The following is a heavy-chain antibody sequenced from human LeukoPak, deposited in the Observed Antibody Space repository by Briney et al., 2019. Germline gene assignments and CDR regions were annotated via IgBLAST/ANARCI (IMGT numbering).Heavy chain of an antibody. V-gene: IGHV3-33*01. CDR2: AYGNGDRT. CDR3: ATGGGYYYSH. CDR1: GVTFSSDG. Sequence: PGGSLRLSCAASGVTFSSDGMHWVRQAPGKGLEWVAVAYGNGDRTYYADSVKGRFTISKDTSKNTLYLQMSSLGVEDTAVYYCATGGGYYYSHWGQGTLVTVSS. J-gene: IGHJ1*01. D-gene: IGHD3-22*01.